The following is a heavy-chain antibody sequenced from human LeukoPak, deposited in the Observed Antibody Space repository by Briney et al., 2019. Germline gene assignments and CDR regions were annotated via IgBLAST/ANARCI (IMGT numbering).Heavy chain of an antibody. D-gene: IGHD3-22*01. CDR2: INPNSGGT. CDR1: GYTFTAYY. J-gene: IGHJ3*02. V-gene: IGHV1-2*02. Sequence: SVKVSCKASGYTFTAYYMHWVRQAPGQGLEWMGWINPNSGGTNYAQKFQGRVTMTRDTSISTAYMELSRLRSDDTAVYYCARDYYDSSGFGAFDIWGQGTMVTVSS. CDR3: ARDYYDSSGFGAFDI.